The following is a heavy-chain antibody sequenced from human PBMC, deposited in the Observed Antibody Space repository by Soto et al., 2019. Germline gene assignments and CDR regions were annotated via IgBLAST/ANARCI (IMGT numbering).Heavy chain of an antibody. CDR2: ISYDGSNK. V-gene: IGHV3-30*18. D-gene: IGHD6-13*01. CDR1: GFTFSSYG. CDR3: AKDHVWYAPTGLFDY. Sequence: GGSLRLSCAASGFTFSSYGIHWVRQAPGKGLEWVAVISYDGSNKYYADSVKGRFTISRDNSKNTLYLQMNSLRAEDTAVYYCAKDHVWYAPTGLFDYWGQGTLVTVSS. J-gene: IGHJ4*02.